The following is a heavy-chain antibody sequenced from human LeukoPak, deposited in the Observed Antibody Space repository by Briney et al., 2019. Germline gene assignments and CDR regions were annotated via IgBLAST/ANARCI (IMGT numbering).Heavy chain of an antibody. J-gene: IGHJ4*02. Sequence: GGSLRLSCAASGFTFSSYAMSWVRQAPGKGLEWVSAISGSGGSTYYADSVKGRFTISRDNSKNTLYLQMNSLRAEDTAVYYCAKDPLTMLVVSPGWDYWGQGTLVTVSS. CDR1: GFTFSSYA. CDR3: AKDPLTMLVVSPGWDY. V-gene: IGHV3-23*01. CDR2: ISGSGGST. D-gene: IGHD3-22*01.